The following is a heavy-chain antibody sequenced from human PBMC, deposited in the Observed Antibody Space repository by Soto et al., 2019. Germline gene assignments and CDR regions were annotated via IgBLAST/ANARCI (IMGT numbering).Heavy chain of an antibody. CDR3: ARDCSSSSCSIWHY. V-gene: IGHV3-23*01. J-gene: IGHJ4*02. D-gene: IGHD2-2*01. Sequence: EVQLLESGGDLVQPGGSLRLSCAASGFSISNYAMTWVRQAPGKGLAWVSGITGSGDKTYYADSVKGRFIISRDNSKNTLYLQMNSLRAEDTALYYCARDCSSSSCSIWHYWGQGTLVTVSS. CDR2: ITGSGDKT. CDR1: GFSISNYA.